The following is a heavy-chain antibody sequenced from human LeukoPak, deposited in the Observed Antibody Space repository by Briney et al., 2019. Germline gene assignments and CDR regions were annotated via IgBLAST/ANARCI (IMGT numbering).Heavy chain of an antibody. CDR2: ISAYNGNT. CDR1: GYTFTSYG. J-gene: IGHJ4*02. D-gene: IGHD3-22*01. CDR3: ARAAYYYDSSGYYPE. Sequence: VSVKVSCKASGYTFTSYGISWVRQAPGQGLEWMGWISAYNGNTNYAQKLQGRVTMTTDTSTSTAYMELRSLRSDDTAAYYCARAAYYYDSSGYYPEWGQGTLVTVSS. V-gene: IGHV1-18*01.